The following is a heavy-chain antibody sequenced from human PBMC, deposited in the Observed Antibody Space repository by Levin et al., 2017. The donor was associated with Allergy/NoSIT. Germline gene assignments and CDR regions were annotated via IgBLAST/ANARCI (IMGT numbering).Heavy chain of an antibody. J-gene: IGHJ4*02. D-gene: IGHD1-1*01. V-gene: IGHV3-72*01. CDR3: VRAELPTEPVYFDF. CDR1: GFTFSDRY. CDR2: IRNRPRSYTT. Sequence: GGSLRLSCAASGFTFSDRYMDWVRQAPGKGLEWVGRIRNRPRSYTTEYAASVKGRFTISRDDSKNSLYLEMNSLKTDDTAVYYCVRAELPTEPVYFDFWGQGTLVTVSS.